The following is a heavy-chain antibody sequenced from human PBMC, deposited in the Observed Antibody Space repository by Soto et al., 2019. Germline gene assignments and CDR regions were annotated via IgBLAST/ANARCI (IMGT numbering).Heavy chain of an antibody. CDR2: IYYSGST. J-gene: IGHJ5*02. D-gene: IGHD4-17*01. V-gene: IGHV4-30-4*01. CDR3: ARAHSPGTTVTNGWFDP. Sequence: PSETLSLTCTVSGGSISSGDYYWSWIRQPPGKGLEWIGYIYYSGSTYYNPSLKSRVTISVDTSKNQFSLKLSSVTAADTAVYYCARAHSPGTTVTNGWFDPWGQGTLVTVSS. CDR1: GGSISSGDYY.